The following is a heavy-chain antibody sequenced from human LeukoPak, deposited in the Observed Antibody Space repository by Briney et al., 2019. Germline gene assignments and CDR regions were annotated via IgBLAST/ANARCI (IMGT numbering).Heavy chain of an antibody. V-gene: IGHV3-23*01. Sequence: GGSLRLSCAASGFTFSSYAMSWVRQAPGKGLEWVSGISASGGATYSAESVRGRFTISRDNSKNTLYLQMNSLRVDDTAAYYCATISGSFEYLDYWGQGTLVTVSS. CDR3: ATISGSFEYLDY. CDR1: GFTFSSYA. CDR2: ISASGGAT. D-gene: IGHD1-26*01. J-gene: IGHJ4*02.